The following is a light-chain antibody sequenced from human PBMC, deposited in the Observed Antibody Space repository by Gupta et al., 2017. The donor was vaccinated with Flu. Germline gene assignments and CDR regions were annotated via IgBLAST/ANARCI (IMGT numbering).Light chain of an antibody. J-gene: IGKJ1*01. CDR2: VAS. CDR1: QSINSY. Sequence: DIQMTQSPSSLSASVGDRVTITCRASQSINSYLNWYQQKPGKVPKLLIYVASRVQSGVPSRFSGSGSGTDFTLTISRLQPEDFATYYCQQRDSTPPTFGQGTKVEIK. CDR3: QQRDSTPPT. V-gene: IGKV1-39*01.